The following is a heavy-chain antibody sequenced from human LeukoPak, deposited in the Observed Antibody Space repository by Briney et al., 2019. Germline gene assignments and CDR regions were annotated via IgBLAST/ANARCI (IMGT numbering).Heavy chain of an antibody. J-gene: IGHJ5*02. D-gene: IGHD3-16*01. CDR1: GGSVSRGVYY. CDR2: VYYSGST. V-gene: IGHV4-61*08. CDR3: ARHYGP. Sequence: SETLSLTCTVSGGSVSRGVYYWSWVRQPPGKGLEWIGYVYYSGSTNYNPSLKSRVTMSVDTSKNQFSLKLSSVTAADTAVYYCARHYGPWGQGTQVTVSS.